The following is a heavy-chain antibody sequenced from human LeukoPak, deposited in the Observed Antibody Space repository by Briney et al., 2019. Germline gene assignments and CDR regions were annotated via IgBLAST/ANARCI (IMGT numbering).Heavy chain of an antibody. D-gene: IGHD6-13*01. J-gene: IGHJ3*02. CDR3: ARDRYSSSWYSWGVDAFDI. Sequence: PGGSLRLSCAASGFTFSSYSMNWVRQAPGKGLEWVSSISSSSSYIYYADSVKGRFTISRDNAKNSLYLQMNSLRAEDTAVYYCARDRYSSSWYSWGVDAFDIWGQGTMVTVSS. CDR2: ISSSSSYI. CDR1: GFTFSSYS. V-gene: IGHV3-21*01.